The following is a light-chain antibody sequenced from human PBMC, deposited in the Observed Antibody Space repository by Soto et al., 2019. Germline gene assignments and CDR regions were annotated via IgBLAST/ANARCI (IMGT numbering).Light chain of an antibody. CDR2: GAS. J-gene: IGKJ1*01. V-gene: IGKV3-20*01. CDR1: QSVSSSY. CDR3: QQYGSSPWT. Sequence: EIVLTQSPGTLSLSPGERATLSCRASQSVSSSYLAWYQQKPGQAPRLLIYGASIRATGIPDRFSGSGSGTDFTLTISSLEPEDFAVYYCQQYGSSPWTFGQGTKVEIK.